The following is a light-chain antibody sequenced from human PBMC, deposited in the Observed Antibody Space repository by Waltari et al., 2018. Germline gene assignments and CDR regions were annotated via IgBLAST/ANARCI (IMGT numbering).Light chain of an antibody. CDR1: QSISNW. CDR2: KAS. CDR3: QQYNSYSLLT. Sequence: DIQMPPSPSPLSASVGDRVTLTCRASQSISNWLAWYQQKPGKAPKLLIYKASTLESGVPSRFSGSGSGTEFTLTISSLQPDDFATYYCQQYNSYSLLTFGGGTKVEIK. V-gene: IGKV1-5*03. J-gene: IGKJ4*01.